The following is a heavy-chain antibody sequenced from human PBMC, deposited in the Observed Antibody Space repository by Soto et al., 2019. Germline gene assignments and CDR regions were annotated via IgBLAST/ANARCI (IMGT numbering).Heavy chain of an antibody. CDR2: ISGSGGST. D-gene: IGHD3-16*02. CDR1: GFTFSSYA. V-gene: IGHV3-23*01. Sequence: LRLSCAASGFTFSSYAMSWVRQAPGKGLEWVSAISGSGGSTYYADSVKGRFTISRDNSKNTLYLQMNSLRAEDTVVYYCATPIVNGHKTNFDYWGQGTLVTVSS. J-gene: IGHJ4*02. CDR3: ATPIVNGHKTNFDY.